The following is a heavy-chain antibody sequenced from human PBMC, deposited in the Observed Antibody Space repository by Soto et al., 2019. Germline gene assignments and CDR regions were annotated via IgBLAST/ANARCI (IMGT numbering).Heavy chain of an antibody. CDR1: GFTFSSYS. CDR3: ARDRIATPDAFDI. CDR2: ISSSSSYI. V-gene: IGHV3-21*01. D-gene: IGHD2-21*01. Sequence: GGSLRLSCAASGFTFSSYSMNWVRQAPGKGLEWVSSISSSSSYIYYADSVKGRFTISRDNAKNSLYLQMNSLRAEDTAVYYCARDRIATPDAFDIWAQGTMVTVSS. J-gene: IGHJ3*02.